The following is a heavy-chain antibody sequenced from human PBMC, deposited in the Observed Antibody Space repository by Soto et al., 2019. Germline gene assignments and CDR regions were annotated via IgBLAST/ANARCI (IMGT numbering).Heavy chain of an antibody. CDR3: AKDRYDILTGYPIQYGMDV. Sequence: GGSLRLSCAASGFTFSSYAMSWVRQAPGKGLEWVSAISGSGGSTYYADSVKGRFTISRDNSKNTLYLQMNSLRAEDTAVYYCAKDRYDILTGYPIQYGMDVWGQGTTVTVSS. J-gene: IGHJ6*02. V-gene: IGHV3-23*01. CDR1: GFTFSSYA. D-gene: IGHD3-9*01. CDR2: ISGSGGST.